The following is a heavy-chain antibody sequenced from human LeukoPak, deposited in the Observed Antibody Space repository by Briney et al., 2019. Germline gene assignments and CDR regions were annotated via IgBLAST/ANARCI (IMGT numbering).Heavy chain of an antibody. D-gene: IGHD3-16*02. V-gene: IGHV3-7*01. CDR3: GRIFNIWGTFRNT. Sequence: SGGSLRLSCAASGFPFTSYWMVWVRQAPGKGLEWVANINDDGSEKNYLESLKGRFTISRDNANNSVSLQMTALRAEDTAVYYCGRIFNIWGTFRNTWGQGTQVTVSS. J-gene: IGHJ4*02. CDR1: GFPFTSYW. CDR2: INDDGSEK.